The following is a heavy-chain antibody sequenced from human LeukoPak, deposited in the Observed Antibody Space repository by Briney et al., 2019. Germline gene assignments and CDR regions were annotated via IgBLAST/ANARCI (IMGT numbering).Heavy chain of an antibody. D-gene: IGHD6-13*01. CDR3: AREKLAAAGTFDY. CDR2: INAGNGNT. V-gene: IGHV1-3*01. CDR1: RYTFTSYA. Sequence: GASVKVSCKASRYTFTSYAMHWVRQAPGQRLEWMGWINAGNGNTKYSQKFQGRVTITRDTSASTAYMELSSLRSEDTAVYYCAREKLAAAGTFDYWGQGTLVTVSS. J-gene: IGHJ4*02.